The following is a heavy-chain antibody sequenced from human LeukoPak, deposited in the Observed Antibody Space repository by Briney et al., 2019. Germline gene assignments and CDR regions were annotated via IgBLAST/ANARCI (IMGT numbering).Heavy chain of an antibody. CDR2: IYHSGST. J-gene: IGHJ4*02. CDR3: ARLTTTSPEDF. CDR1: GYSISSGYF. V-gene: IGHV4-38-2*01. Sequence: SEPLSLTCAVSGYSISSGYFWGWIRQPPGKGLEWIGSIYHSGSTYYNPSLKSRVTISVDTSKNQFSLKVNSVTAADTAVYYCARLTTTSPEDFWGQGTLVTVSS. D-gene: IGHD4-11*01.